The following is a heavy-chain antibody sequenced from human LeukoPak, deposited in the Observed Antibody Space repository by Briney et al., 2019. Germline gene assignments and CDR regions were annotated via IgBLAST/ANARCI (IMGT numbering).Heavy chain of an antibody. CDR3: AGWAGVNSCTWYFGPFDF. J-gene: IGHJ4*02. Sequence: PGGSLRLSCAASGFTFSSHAMNWVRQAPGMGLEWVSLISGSGGSTYYADSAKGRFTISRDNSKHTLYLQMNSLRAEDTAVYYCAGWAGVNSCTWYFGPFDFWGQGTLVTVSS. V-gene: IGHV3-23*01. CDR2: ISGSGGST. CDR1: GFTFSSHA. D-gene: IGHD6-13*01.